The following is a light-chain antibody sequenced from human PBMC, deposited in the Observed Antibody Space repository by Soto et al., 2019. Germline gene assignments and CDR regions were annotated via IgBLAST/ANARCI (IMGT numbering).Light chain of an antibody. CDR1: QSVSSSY. J-gene: IGKJ3*01. CDR2: GAS. Sequence: EIVLTQSPGTLSLSPGERATLSCRASQSVSSSYLGWYQQKPGQAPRLLIYGASSRATGIPDRFSGSGSGTGFTLTISRLEPEDFAVYYCQQYGSSFSFTFGPGTKVDIK. V-gene: IGKV3-20*01. CDR3: QQYGSSFSFT.